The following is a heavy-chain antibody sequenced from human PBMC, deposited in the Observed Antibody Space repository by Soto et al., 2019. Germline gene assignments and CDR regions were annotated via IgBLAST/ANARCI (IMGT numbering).Heavy chain of an antibody. CDR1: GGSISSSNYF. Sequence: SETLSLTCTVSGGSISSSNYFWGWVRQSPGKGLEWIGSSYYGENSYYNPSLKSRVTISVDTSKNQFSLKLSSVTAADTAVHYCARGLRHYYYGMDVWGQGTTVTVSS. D-gene: IGHD4-17*01. CDR3: ARGLRHYYYGMDV. J-gene: IGHJ6*02. CDR2: SYYGENS. V-gene: IGHV4-39*07.